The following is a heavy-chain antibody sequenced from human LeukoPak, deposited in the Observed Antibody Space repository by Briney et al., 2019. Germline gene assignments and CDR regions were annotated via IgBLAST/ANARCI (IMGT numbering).Heavy chain of an antibody. J-gene: IGHJ6*02. CDR2: INHSGST. Sequence: SETLSLTCAVYGGSFSGYYWSWIRQPPGKGLEWLGEINHSGSTNYNPSLKSRVTISVDPSKNQFSLKLSSVTAADTAVYYCARRGSGSYYSSYYYYYGMDVWGQGTTVTVSS. CDR1: GGSFSGYY. D-gene: IGHD3-10*01. CDR3: ARRGSGSYYSSYYYYYGMDV. V-gene: IGHV4-34*01.